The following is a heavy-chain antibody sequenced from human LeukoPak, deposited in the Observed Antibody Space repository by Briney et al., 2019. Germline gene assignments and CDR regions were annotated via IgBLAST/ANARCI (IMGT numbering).Heavy chain of an antibody. CDR3: ARDHHYYDSSGYLDY. D-gene: IGHD3-22*01. CDR2: IKQDGSEK. V-gene: IGHV3-7*01. J-gene: IGHJ4*02. CDR1: GFTFSSYW. Sequence: PGGSLRLSCAASGFTFSSYWMSWVRQAPGKGLEWVANIKQDGSEKYYVDSVKGRFTISRDNAKNSLYLQMNSLRAEDTAVCYCARDHHYYDSSGYLDYWGQGTLVTVSS.